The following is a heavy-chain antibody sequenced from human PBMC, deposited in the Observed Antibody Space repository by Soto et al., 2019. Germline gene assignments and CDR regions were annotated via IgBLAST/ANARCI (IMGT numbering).Heavy chain of an antibody. CDR2: TYYRSKWYN. CDR1: GDSVSTNTAA. V-gene: IGHV6-1*01. J-gene: IGHJ2*01. D-gene: IGHD6-19*01. Sequence: QVQLQQSGPGLVKPSQTLSVTCAISGDSVSTNTAAWSWIRQSPSRGLEWLGRTYYRSKWYNNYALSVESPITSNPDTSRNQLSRQLNSVTPEETAVYYCARESPVAGPNIYWYFDLWCRGTLVTASS. CDR3: ARESPVAGPNIYWYFDL.